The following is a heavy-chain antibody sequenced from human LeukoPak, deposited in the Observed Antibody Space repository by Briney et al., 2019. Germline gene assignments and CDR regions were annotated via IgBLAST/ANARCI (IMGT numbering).Heavy chain of an antibody. CDR3: AKDTGIAVAGTVDY. CDR1: GFTFSSYA. J-gene: IGHJ4*02. CDR2: ISGSGGST. V-gene: IGHV3-23*01. Sequence: GGSLTLSCEASGFTFSSYAMSWVRQAPGKGLEWVSAISGSGGSTYYADSVKGRFTISRDNSKNTLYLQMNSLRAEDTAVYYCAKDTGIAVAGTVDYWGQGTLVTVSS. D-gene: IGHD6-19*01.